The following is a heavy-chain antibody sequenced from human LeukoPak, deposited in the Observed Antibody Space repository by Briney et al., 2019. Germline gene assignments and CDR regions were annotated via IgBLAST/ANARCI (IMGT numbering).Heavy chain of an antibody. D-gene: IGHD7-27*01. V-gene: IGHV4-38-2*02. CDR1: GYSISSGYY. J-gene: IGHJ6*03. Sequence: SETLSLTCTVSGYSISSGYYWGWIRQPPGKGLEWIGSIYHSGSTYYNPSLKSRVTISVDTSKNQFSLKLSSVTAADTAVYYCARDLTGDPYYYYMDVWGKGTTVTVSS. CDR3: ARDLTGDPYYYYMDV. CDR2: IYHSGST.